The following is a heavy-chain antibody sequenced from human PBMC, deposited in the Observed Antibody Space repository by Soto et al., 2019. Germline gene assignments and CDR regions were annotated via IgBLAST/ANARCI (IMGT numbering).Heavy chain of an antibody. CDR2: IYYGGST. CDR3: ARVPPTGGYYGMDV. Sequence: SETLSLTCTVSGGSISNYYWTWIRQPPGKGLEWIGYIYYGGSTNYNPSLKSRLTISVDTSKNQFSLKLTSVTASDTAVYYCARVPPTGGYYGMDVWGQGTTVTVSS. V-gene: IGHV4-59*01. CDR1: GGSISNYY. J-gene: IGHJ6*02. D-gene: IGHD1-26*01.